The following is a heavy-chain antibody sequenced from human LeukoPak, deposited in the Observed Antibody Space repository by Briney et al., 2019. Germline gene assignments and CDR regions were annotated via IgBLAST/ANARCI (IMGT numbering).Heavy chain of an antibody. CDR3: AKDGRDRLPEDY. CDR1: GFTFSSYA. J-gene: IGHJ4*02. Sequence: GGSLRLSCAASGFTFSSYAMSWVRQAPGKGLEWVAFIRYDGSNKYYADSVKGRFTISRDNSKNTLYLQMNSLRAEDTAVYYCAKDGRDRLPEDYWGQGTLVTVSS. V-gene: IGHV3-30*02. D-gene: IGHD1-14*01. CDR2: IRYDGSNK.